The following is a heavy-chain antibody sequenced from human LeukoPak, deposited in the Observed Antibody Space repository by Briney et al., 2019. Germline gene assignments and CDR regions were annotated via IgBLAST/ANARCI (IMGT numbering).Heavy chain of an antibody. V-gene: IGHV1-2*02. D-gene: IGHD7-27*01. CDR3: ARDHNWGPDY. Sequence: ASVRVSCKASGYTLSDHYMHWLRQPPGHGLEWMGWIHPGRGDTNYVQKFQGRVSLTRDTSISTAYMELSRLTSDDTAVYYCARDHNWGPDYWGQGTLVSVSS. CDR1: GYTLSDHY. CDR2: IHPGRGDT. J-gene: IGHJ4*02.